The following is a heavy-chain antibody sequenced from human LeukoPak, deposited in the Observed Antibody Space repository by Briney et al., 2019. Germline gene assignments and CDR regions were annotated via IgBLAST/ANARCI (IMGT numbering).Heavy chain of an antibody. V-gene: IGHV4-59*01. Sequence: SETLSLTCTVSGGSISNYYWSWIRQPPGKGLEWIGYIYYSGSTNYIPSLKSRVTISVDTSKNQFSLKLSSVTAADTAVYYCASSYASGSTSRRYFDLWGRGTLVTVSS. D-gene: IGHD3-10*01. J-gene: IGHJ2*01. CDR1: GGSISNYY. CDR3: ASSYASGSTSRRYFDL. CDR2: IYYSGST.